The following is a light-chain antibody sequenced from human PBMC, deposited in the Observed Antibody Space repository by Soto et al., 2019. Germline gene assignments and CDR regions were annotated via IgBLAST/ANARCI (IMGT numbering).Light chain of an antibody. CDR3: QQRTNWPLT. V-gene: IGKV3-11*01. CDR2: DAT. CDR1: QSVTSF. Sequence: IVLTQSPATLSLSPGERATLSCRASQSVTSFLAWYQQKPGQAPRLLIYDATSRATGIPARFSGSGSGTDFTLTISSLEPEDFAIYYCQQRTNWPLTFGRGTKVEIK. J-gene: IGKJ4*01.